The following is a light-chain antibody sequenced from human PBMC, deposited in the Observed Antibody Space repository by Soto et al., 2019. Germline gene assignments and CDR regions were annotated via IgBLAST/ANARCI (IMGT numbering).Light chain of an antibody. CDR3: QQYGSSPRT. Sequence: DIQMTQAPATLSASVGDSVTITCRASQSISHWLAWYQQKPGKAPKFLIYDASSLESGVPSRFSGSGSGTEFTLTISRLEPEDFAVYYCQQYGSSPRTFGQGTKGDIK. CDR2: DAS. V-gene: IGKV1-5*01. CDR1: QSISHW. J-gene: IGKJ1*01.